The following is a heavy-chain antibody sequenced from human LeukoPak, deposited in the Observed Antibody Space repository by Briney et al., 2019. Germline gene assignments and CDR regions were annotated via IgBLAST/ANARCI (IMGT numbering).Heavy chain of an antibody. Sequence: SGKVSCKASGGTFSSYAISWVRQAPGQGLEWMGGIIPIFGTANYAQKFQGRVTITTDESTSTAYMELSSLRSEDTAVYYCARVVTLDGYYFDYWGQGTLVTVSS. V-gene: IGHV1-69*05. CDR2: IIPIFGTA. D-gene: IGHD6-6*01. J-gene: IGHJ4*02. CDR1: GGTFSSYA. CDR3: ARVVTLDGYYFDY.